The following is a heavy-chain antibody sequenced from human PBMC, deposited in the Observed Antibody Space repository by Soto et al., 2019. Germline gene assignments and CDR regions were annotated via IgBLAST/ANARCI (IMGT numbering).Heavy chain of an antibody. CDR3: ARPPEKNCSGGSCYAFDI. CDR1: GGSISSSSYY. V-gene: IGHV4-39*01. CDR2: IYYSGST. J-gene: IGHJ3*02. Sequence: SETLSLTCTVSGGSISSSSYYWGWIRQPPGKGLEWIGSIYYSGSTYYNPSLKSRVTISVDTSKNQFSLKLSSVTAADTAVYCCARPPEKNCSGGSCYAFDIWGQGTMVTVSS. D-gene: IGHD2-15*01.